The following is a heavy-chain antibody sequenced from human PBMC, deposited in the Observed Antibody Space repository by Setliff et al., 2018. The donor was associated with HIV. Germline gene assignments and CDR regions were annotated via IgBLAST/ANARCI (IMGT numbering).Heavy chain of an antibody. CDR1: GGSFSGYY. D-gene: IGHD3-16*01. CDR3: ARGSKGGFFDH. Sequence: SETLSLTCAVYGGSFSGYYWSWIRQPPGKGLEWIGEINHSGSTNYNPSLKSRVTISVDMSKNQFSLKLSSVTAADTAVYYCARGSKGGFFDHWGQGTLVTVSS. J-gene: IGHJ4*02. V-gene: IGHV4-34*01. CDR2: INHSGST.